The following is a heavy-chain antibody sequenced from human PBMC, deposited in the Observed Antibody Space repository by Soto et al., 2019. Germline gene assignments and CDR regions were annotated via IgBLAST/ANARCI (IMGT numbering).Heavy chain of an antibody. CDR1: GYTFTGYY. Sequence: ASVKVSCKASGYTFTGYYMHWVRQAPGQGLEWMGWINPNSGGTNYAQKFQGRVTMTRDTSTSTAYMELSSLRSEDTAVYYCARTRVHRLTAMPYYFDYWGQGTLVTVSS. D-gene: IGHD5-18*01. CDR2: INPNSGGT. CDR3: ARTRVHRLTAMPYYFDY. V-gene: IGHV1-2*02. J-gene: IGHJ4*02.